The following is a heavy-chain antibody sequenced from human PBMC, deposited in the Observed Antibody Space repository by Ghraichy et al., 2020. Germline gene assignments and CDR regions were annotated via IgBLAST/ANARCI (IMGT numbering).Heavy chain of an antibody. CDR2: ISSSSSTI. V-gene: IGHV3-48*02. CDR3: ARKGIAVADPFDY. Sequence: GESLNISCAASGFTFSSYSMNWVRQAPGKGLEWVSYISSSSSTIYYADSVKGRFTISRDNAKNSLYLQMNSLRDEDTAVYYCARKGIAVADPFDYWGQGTLVTVSS. J-gene: IGHJ4*02. CDR1: GFTFSSYS. D-gene: IGHD6-19*01.